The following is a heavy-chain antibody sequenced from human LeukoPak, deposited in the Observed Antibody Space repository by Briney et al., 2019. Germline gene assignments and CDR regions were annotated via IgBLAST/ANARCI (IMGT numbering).Heavy chain of an antibody. D-gene: IGHD6-13*01. CDR2: ISGSGGST. Sequence: RGSLRLSCAASGFTFSSYAMSWVRQAPGKGLEWVSAISGSGGSTYYADSVKGRFTISRDNSKNTLYLQMNSLRAEDTAVYYCAKDDSSSWYYFDYWGQGTLVTAST. V-gene: IGHV3-23*01. CDR3: AKDDSSSWYYFDY. CDR1: GFTFSSYA. J-gene: IGHJ4*02.